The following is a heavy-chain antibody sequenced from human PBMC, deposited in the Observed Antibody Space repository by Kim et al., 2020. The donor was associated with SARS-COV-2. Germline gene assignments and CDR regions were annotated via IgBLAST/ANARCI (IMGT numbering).Heavy chain of an antibody. D-gene: IGHD3-22*01. J-gene: IGHJ3*02. V-gene: IGHV3-48*02. CDR3: ARDPTTMIVADSDAFDI. Sequence: VKGRFTITRDNAKNSLYLQMNSLRDEDTAVYYCARDPTTMIVADSDAFDIWGQGTMVTVSS.